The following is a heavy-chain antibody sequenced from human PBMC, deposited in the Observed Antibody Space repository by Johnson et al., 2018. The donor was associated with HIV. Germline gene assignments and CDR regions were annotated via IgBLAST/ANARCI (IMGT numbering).Heavy chain of an antibody. D-gene: IGHD3-10*01. CDR1: GFTFSSYA. CDR2: IRGRGGSR. CDR3: ARARGGEGSGRYAFDF. V-gene: IGHV3-23*04. Sequence: VQLVESGGGLVQPGGSLRLSCAASGFTFSSYAMSWVRQGPGKGLEWVSGIRGRGGSRHYADSVKGRFTVSRDNSKHTLYMQINRLRADDTAVYYCARARGGEGSGRYAFDFWGQGTMSPSLQ. J-gene: IGHJ3*01.